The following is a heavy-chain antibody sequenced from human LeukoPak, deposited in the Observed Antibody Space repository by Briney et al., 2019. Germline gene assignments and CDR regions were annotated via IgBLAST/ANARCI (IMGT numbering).Heavy chain of an antibody. CDR3: ARSDLYYYDSSGAWLD. V-gene: IGHV1-46*01. CDR1: GYTFTSYY. CDR2: INPSGGST. Sequence: GASVKVSCKASGYTFTSYYMHWVRQAPGQGLEWMGIINPSGGSTSYAQKFQGRVTMTRDMSTSTVYMELSSLRSEDTAVYYCARSDLYYYDSSGAWLDWGQGTLVTVSS. J-gene: IGHJ4*02. D-gene: IGHD3-22*01.